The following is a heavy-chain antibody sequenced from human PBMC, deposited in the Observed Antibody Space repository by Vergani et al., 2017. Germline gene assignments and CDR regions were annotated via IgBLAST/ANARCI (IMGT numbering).Heavy chain of an antibody. CDR2: INHSGST. CDR3: ARGGRGYYGSGSYGGFDY. Sequence: QVQLQESGPGLVKPSETLSLTCAVYGGSFSGYYWSWIRQPPGKGLEWIGEINHSGSTNYNPSLKSRVTISVDTSKNQFSLKLSSVTAADTAVYYCARGGRGYYGSGSYGGFDYWGQGTLVTVSS. D-gene: IGHD3-10*01. J-gene: IGHJ4*02. CDR1: GGSFSGYY. V-gene: IGHV4-34*01.